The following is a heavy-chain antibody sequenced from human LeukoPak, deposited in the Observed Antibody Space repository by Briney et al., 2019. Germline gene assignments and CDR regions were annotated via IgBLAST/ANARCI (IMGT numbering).Heavy chain of an antibody. J-gene: IGHJ4*01. CDR1: GFTFSKYA. V-gene: IGHV3-23*01. CDR2: ILAGGAT. D-gene: IGHD6-19*01. CDR3: TKDRGPDNGWDLDY. Sequence: PGGSLRLSCAASGFTFSKYAMNWVRQAPGKGLEWVSAILAGGATYYADPVKGRFTISRDSSTNTLYLQMNSLRVDDTAIYYCTKDRGPDNGWDLDYWGQGTLLIVSS.